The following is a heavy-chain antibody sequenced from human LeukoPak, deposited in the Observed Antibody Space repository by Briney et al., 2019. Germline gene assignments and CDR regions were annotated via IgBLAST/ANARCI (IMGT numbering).Heavy chain of an antibody. CDR1: GYSISSGYY. CDR3: AREGIVVVLFDY. CDR2: IYTSGST. Sequence: SETLSLTCTVSGYSISSGYYWSWIRQPAGKGLEWIGRIYTSGSTNYNPSLKSRVTISVDTSKNQFSLKLSSVTAADTAVYYCAREGIVVVLFDYWGQGTLVTVSS. J-gene: IGHJ4*02. D-gene: IGHD3-22*01. V-gene: IGHV4-61*02.